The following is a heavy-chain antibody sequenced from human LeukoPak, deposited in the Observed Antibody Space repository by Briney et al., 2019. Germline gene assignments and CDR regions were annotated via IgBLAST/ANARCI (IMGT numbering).Heavy chain of an antibody. CDR2: IRSKAYGGTT. J-gene: IGHJ4*02. CDR3: TRVRQQLVRNYFDY. Sequence: GGSLRLSCTASGFTFGDYAMSWFRQAPGKGLEWVGFIRSKAYGGTTEYAASVKGRFTISRDDSKSIAYLQMDSLKTEDTAVYYCTRVRQQLVRNYFDYWAREPWSPSPQ. CDR1: GFTFGDYA. D-gene: IGHD6-13*01. V-gene: IGHV3-49*03.